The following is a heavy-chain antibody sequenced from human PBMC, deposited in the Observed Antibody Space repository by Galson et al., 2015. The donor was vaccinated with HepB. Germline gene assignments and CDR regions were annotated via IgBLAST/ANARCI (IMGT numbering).Heavy chain of an antibody. J-gene: IGHJ6*02. CDR3: ARRYDFWSGYPYSNYGMDV. D-gene: IGHD3-3*01. Sequence: SLRLSCAASGFTFSGYGMHWVRQAPGKGLEWVAVIWYDGSNKYYADSVKGRFTVSRDNSKSTLYLQMNSLRAEDTAVYYCARRYDFWSGYPYSNYGMDVWGQGTTVTVSS. V-gene: IGHV3-33*01. CDR2: IWYDGSNK. CDR1: GFTFSGYG.